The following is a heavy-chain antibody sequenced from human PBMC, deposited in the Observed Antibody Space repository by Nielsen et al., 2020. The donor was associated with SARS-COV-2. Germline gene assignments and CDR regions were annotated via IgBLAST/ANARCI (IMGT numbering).Heavy chain of an antibody. D-gene: IGHD2-2*01. Sequence: ASVKVSCKASGYTFTTYGISWVRQAPGQGLEWMGWISSFDGNTNYAHKLQGRVTMTTDTSTSTAYMELRSLRSDDTAVYYCARDDYCSSTSCPLLDYWGQGTLVTVSS. V-gene: IGHV1-18*04. J-gene: IGHJ4*02. CDR3: ARDDYCSSTSCPLLDY. CDR2: ISSFDGNT. CDR1: GYTFTTYG.